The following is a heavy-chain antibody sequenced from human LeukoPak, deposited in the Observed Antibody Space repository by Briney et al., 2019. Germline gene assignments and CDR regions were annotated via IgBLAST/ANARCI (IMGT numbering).Heavy chain of an antibody. CDR1: GGSFSGYY. D-gene: IGHD3-16*02. CDR3: AINYVWGSYRYTQALGY. CDR2: INHSGST. J-gene: IGHJ4*02. Sequence: SETLSLTCAVYGGSFSGYYWSWIRQPPGKGLEWIGEINHSGSTNYNPSLKSRVTISVDTSKNQFSLKLSSVTAADTAAYYCAINYVWGSYRYTQALGYWGQGTLVTVSS. V-gene: IGHV4-34*01.